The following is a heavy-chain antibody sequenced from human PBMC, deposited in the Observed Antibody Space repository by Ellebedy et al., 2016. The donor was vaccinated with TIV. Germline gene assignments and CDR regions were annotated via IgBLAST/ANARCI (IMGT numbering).Heavy chain of an antibody. V-gene: IGHV1-18*04. Sequence: ASVKVSCQSSDNSFTTNGLSWVRQAPGQGLEWMGWIRADHCNTTYAPKFQGRVTITRDMSTSTAYMDLRSLRSEDTAVYDWAALWADTSLVDFDYWGQGTLVTVSS. CDR2: IRADHCNT. J-gene: IGHJ4*02. D-gene: IGHD5-18*01. CDR1: DNSFTTNG. CDR3: AALWADTSLVDFDY.